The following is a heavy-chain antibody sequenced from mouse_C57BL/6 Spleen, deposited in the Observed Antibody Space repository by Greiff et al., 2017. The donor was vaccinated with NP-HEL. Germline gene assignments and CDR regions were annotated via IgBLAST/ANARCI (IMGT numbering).Heavy chain of an antibody. CDR3: ASSLKYYGSIYYAMDY. CDR1: GYTFTDYN. D-gene: IGHD1-1*01. Sequence: EVQLQQSGPELVKPGASVKIPCKASGYTFTDYNMDWVKQSHGKSLEWIGDINPNNGGTIYNQKFKGKATLTVDKSSSTAYMELRNLTSEDTAVYYCASSLKYYGSIYYAMDYWGQGTSVTVSS. CDR2: INPNNGGT. V-gene: IGHV1-18*01. J-gene: IGHJ4*01.